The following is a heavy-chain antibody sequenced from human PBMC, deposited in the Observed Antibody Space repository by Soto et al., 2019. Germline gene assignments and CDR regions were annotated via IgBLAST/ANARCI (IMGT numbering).Heavy chain of an antibody. CDR1: GGSISSSSYY. Sequence: QLQLQESGPGLVKPSETLSLTCTVSGGSISSSSYYWGWIRQPPGKGLEWIGSIYYSGSTYYNPSLKSRVTISVDTSKNQFSLKLSSVTAADTAVYYCARRCSSWQHYYYYYGMDVWGQGTTVTVSS. J-gene: IGHJ6*02. CDR2: IYYSGST. CDR3: ARRCSSWQHYYYYYGMDV. V-gene: IGHV4-39*01. D-gene: IGHD6-13*01.